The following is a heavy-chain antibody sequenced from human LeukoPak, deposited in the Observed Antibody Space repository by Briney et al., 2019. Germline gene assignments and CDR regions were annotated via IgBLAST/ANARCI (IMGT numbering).Heavy chain of an antibody. CDR1: GGSISSGGYY. D-gene: IGHD3-22*01. Sequence: SETLSLTCTVSGGSISSGGYYWSWIRQHPGKGLEWIGYIYYSGSTYYNPSLKSRVTISVDTSKNQFSLKLSSVTAADTAVYYCAREGEYYDSSGGDAFDIWGQGTMVTVSS. J-gene: IGHJ3*02. CDR3: AREGEYYDSSGGDAFDI. V-gene: IGHV4-31*03. CDR2: IYYSGST.